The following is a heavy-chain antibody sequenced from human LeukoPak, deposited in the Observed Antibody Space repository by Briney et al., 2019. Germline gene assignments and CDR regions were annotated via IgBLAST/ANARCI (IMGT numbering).Heavy chain of an antibody. J-gene: IGHJ6*03. Sequence: GASVKVSCKASGYTFISFGISWVRQAPGHGLEWMGWINAGNGNTKYSQEFQDRVTITRDTSASTAYMELSSLRSEDMAVYYCARARYESRIWPKSRYDYYHYMDVWGKGTTVTVSS. D-gene: IGHD3-3*01. CDR1: GYTFISFG. V-gene: IGHV1-3*03. CDR3: ARARYESRIWPKSRYDYYHYMDV. CDR2: INAGNGNT.